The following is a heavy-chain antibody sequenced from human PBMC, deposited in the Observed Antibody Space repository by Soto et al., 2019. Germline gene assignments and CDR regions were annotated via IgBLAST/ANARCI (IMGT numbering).Heavy chain of an antibody. CDR1: GFTFSRDG. V-gene: IGHV3-23*01. CDR2: ITDNGGST. D-gene: IGHD4-17*01. J-gene: IGHJ4*02. CDR3: AKERATTNAFDS. Sequence: PGGSLRLSCAASGFTFSRDGMSWVRQAPGKGLEWVSLITDNGGSTYYADSVKGRFTISRDNTKNTLFLQMNSLRAEDTAVYYCAKERATTNAFDSWGQGDLVTVSS.